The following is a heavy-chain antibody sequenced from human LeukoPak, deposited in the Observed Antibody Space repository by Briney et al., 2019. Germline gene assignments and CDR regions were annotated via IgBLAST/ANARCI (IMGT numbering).Heavy chain of an antibody. J-gene: IGHJ5*02. CDR1: GYTFTSYG. Sequence: RRASVKVSCKASGYTFTSYGISWVRQAPGRGLEWMGWISAYNGNANYAQKLQGRVTMTTDTSTSTAYMELRSLRSDDTAVYYCARAPQNYDFWSGYQYSWFDPWGQGTLVTVSS. CDR3: ARAPQNYDFWSGYQYSWFDP. CDR2: ISAYNGNA. V-gene: IGHV1-18*01. D-gene: IGHD3-3*01.